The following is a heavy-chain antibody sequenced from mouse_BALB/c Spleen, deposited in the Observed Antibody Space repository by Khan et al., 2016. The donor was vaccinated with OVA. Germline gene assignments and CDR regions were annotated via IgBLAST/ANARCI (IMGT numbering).Heavy chain of an antibody. CDR3: ARPHYFSYTLDH. CDR2: INTYTGEP. J-gene: IGHJ4*01. Sequence: QIQLVQSGPELKKPGETVKISCKASGYTFTNYGMNWVKQSPGKALKWMGWINTYTGEPTYADDFKGRFAFSLETSASTAYLQINNLKNEDTATYLCARPHYFSYTLDHWGQGTSVTVSS. D-gene: IGHD1-1*01. CDR1: GYTFTNYG. V-gene: IGHV9-3-1*01.